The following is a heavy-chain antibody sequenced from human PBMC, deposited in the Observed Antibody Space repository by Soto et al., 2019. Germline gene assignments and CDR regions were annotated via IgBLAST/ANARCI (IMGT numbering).Heavy chain of an antibody. D-gene: IGHD3-10*01. CDR1: RGTFNAYA. Sequence: QVLLVQSGAEEKTPGSSVKVSCKTSRGTFNAYALSWVRQAPGQGLEWMGGINPIFGTALLAQRFQGRVTITVDESTSTDYMELSSLRSEDTAVYYCGALRQLGEKFFDYWGQGSLVTVSS. J-gene: IGHJ4*02. V-gene: IGHV1-69*12. CDR2: INPIFGTA. CDR3: GALRQLGEKFFDY.